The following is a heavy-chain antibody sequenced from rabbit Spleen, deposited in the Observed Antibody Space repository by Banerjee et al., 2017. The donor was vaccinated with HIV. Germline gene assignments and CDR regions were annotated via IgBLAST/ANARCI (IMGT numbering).Heavy chain of an antibody. CDR2: INAITGNG. Sequence: QEQLGWSGGGLAQPSGSLQLPCTASRFYFSNKAAICCVRQAPGEGVEWIAWINAITGNGVYASWAKGRFSFSKSSSTTVTLQMTSLTAADADTYFCARDLDGVIGWNFNWWGQGTLVTVS. J-gene: IGHJ4*01. CDR3: ARDLDGVIGWNFNW. V-gene: IGHV1S45*01. D-gene: IGHD1-1*01. CDR1: RFYFSNKAA.